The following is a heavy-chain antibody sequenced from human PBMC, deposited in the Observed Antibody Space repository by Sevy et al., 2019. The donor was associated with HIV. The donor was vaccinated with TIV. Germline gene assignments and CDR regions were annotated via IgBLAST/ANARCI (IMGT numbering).Heavy chain of an antibody. CDR1: GFTFSRYW. CDR3: ARYYYDSSGIDY. V-gene: IGHV3-74*01. J-gene: IGHJ4*02. CDR2: INSDGSST. D-gene: IGHD3-22*01. Sequence: RGSLRLSCTASGFTFSRYWMHWVRQAPGKGLVWVSRINSDGSSTSYADSVKGRFTISRDNAKNTLYLQMNSLRAEDTAVYYCARYYYDSSGIDYWGQGTLVTVSS.